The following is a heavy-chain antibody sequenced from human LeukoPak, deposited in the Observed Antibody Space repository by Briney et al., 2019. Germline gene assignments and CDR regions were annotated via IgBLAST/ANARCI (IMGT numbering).Heavy chain of an antibody. CDR3: AKDLHYGDFTWYFDL. CDR1: GFTFSSYA. D-gene: IGHD4-17*01. Sequence: GGSLRLSCAASGFTFSSYAMSWVRQAPGKGLEWVSAISGSGGSTYYADSVKGRFTISRDNSKNTLYLQMNSLRAEDTAVYYYAKDLHYGDFTWYFDLWGRGTLVTVSS. J-gene: IGHJ2*01. V-gene: IGHV3-23*01. CDR2: ISGSGGST.